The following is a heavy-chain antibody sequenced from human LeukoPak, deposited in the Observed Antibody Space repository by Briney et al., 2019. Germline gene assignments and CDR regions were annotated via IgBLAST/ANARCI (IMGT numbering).Heavy chain of an antibody. CDR1: GFTFRTYW. V-gene: IGHV3-74*01. CDR2: IDSDGSST. Sequence: PGGSLRLSCAASGFTFRTYWMDWVRQVPGKGLVWVSRIDSDGSSTSYADSVKGRFTISRDNARNTFYLQMNSLRAEDTAVYYCARDNIWALDYWGQGTLVTVSS. D-gene: IGHD2/OR15-2a*01. CDR3: ARDNIWALDY. J-gene: IGHJ4*02.